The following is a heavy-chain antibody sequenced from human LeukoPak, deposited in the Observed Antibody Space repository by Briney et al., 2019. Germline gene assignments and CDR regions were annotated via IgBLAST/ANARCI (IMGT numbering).Heavy chain of an antibody. CDR3: ARDDRVGSRGCYAPFDY. V-gene: IGHV3-33*01. CDR1: GFTFNSYG. CDR2: IWYDGSNK. J-gene: IGHJ4*02. Sequence: GGSLRLSCAASGFTFNSYGMHWVRQAPGKGLEWVAVIWYDGSNKYYGDSVRGRFTISRDNSKKMLYLQMNRLRAEDTAVYYCARDDRVGSRGCYAPFDYWGQGTLVTVSS. D-gene: IGHD3-22*01.